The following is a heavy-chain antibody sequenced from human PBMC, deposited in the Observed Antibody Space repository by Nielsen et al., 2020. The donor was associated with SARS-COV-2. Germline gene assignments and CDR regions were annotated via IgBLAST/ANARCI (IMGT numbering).Heavy chain of an antibody. CDR1: GFTFSDSS. CDR3: ARVNPSSGSWFDAFDI. CDR2: MRSKANDYAT. V-gene: IGHV3-73*01. Sequence: GGPLRLSCAASGFTFSDSSMNWVRQASGKGLEWLGRMRSKANDYATDYPASVKGRFIISRDDSKNTAYLLMNSLKIDDTAVYYCARVNPSSGSWFDAFDIWGQGTMVTVSS. D-gene: IGHD6-25*01. J-gene: IGHJ3*02.